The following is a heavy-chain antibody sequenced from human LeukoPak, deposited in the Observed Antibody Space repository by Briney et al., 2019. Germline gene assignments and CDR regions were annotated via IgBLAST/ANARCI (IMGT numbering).Heavy chain of an antibody. CDR1: GFTFSNAW. D-gene: IGHD2-2*01. Sequence: PGGTLRLSCAASGFTFSNAWMSWVGHAPGKGLVWVGRAKSKNNGGTTDYAATVKGRFTISRDDSKNTLYLQMNSLKTEDTAVYHCTTDSSQLLPFDHWGQGTLVTVSS. CDR3: TTDSSQLLPFDH. J-gene: IGHJ4*02. CDR2: AKSKNNGGTT. V-gene: IGHV3-15*01.